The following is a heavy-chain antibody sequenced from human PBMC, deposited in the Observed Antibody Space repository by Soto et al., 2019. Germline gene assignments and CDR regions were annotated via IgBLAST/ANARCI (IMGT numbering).Heavy chain of an antibody. J-gene: IGHJ4*02. CDR1: GFTFSRYA. CDR3: ARAITVREIGTSRLVPVVFDY. CDR2: ISFDGSNK. V-gene: IGHV3-30-3*01. D-gene: IGHD2-8*02. Sequence: QVQLVESGGGVVQPGRSLRLSCAASGFTFSRYAMHWVRQVPGKGLEWVAVISFDGSNKYYADSVKGRFTISRDISKNTLYLQMNSLRAEDTAVYYCARAITVREIGTSRLVPVVFDYWGQGTLVTVSS.